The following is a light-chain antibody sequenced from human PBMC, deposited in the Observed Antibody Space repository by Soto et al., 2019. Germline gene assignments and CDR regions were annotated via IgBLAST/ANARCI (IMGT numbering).Light chain of an antibody. CDR3: QQYSAWWT. J-gene: IGKJ1*01. CDR1: QSVSSN. CDR2: DAS. V-gene: IGKV3-15*01. Sequence: EIVMTQSPATLSVSPGERATLSCRASQSVSSNLAWYQQKPGQAPRLLIYDASTRAPGIPARFSGSGSGTEFTLTISRLQSEDFAVYYCQQYSAWWTFGQGTTVEIK.